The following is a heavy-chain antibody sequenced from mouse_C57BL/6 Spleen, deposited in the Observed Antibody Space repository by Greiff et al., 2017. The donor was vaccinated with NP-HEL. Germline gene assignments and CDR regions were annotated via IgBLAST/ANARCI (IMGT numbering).Heavy chain of an antibody. Sequence: EVQLVESGGGLVKPGGSLKLSCAASGFTFSDYGMHWVRQAPEKGLEWVASISSGRSTIYYADTVKGRFTISRDNAKNTLFLQMTSLRSEDTAMYYCARNSRGYYAMDYWGQGTSVTVSS. J-gene: IGHJ4*01. CDR3: ARNSRGYYAMDY. V-gene: IGHV5-17*01. CDR1: GFTFSDYG. D-gene: IGHD1-1*01. CDR2: ISSGRSTI.